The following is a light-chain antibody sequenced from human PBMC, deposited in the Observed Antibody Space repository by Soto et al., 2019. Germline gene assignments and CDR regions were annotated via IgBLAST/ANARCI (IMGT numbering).Light chain of an antibody. CDR2: AAS. V-gene: IGKV1-39*01. CDR1: QSIASY. Sequence: DIPMTQSPSSLSASVGDRVTIACRASQSIASYLSWYQQKPGKAPKLLIYAASTLQAGVPSRFSGSGSGTDFTLTISSLQPEDFATYYCQQSYRTLWTFGQGTKVEI. CDR3: QQSYRTLWT. J-gene: IGKJ1*01.